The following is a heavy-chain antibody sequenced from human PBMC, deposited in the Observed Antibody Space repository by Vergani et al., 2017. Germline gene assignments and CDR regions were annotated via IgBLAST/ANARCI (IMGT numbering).Heavy chain of an antibody. Sequence: EVQLLESGGGLVQPGGSLRLSCAASGFTFSCYVMCWVRPAPGKGLEWVSAISGSGGCTYYADSVKGRFTISRENSKNTLYLQMNSLRAEDAAVYYCAKGGDSGSYSGHYYYMDVWGKGTTVTVSS. D-gene: IGHD1-26*01. CDR3: AKGGDSGSYSGHYYYMDV. CDR2: ISGSGGCT. CDR1: GFTFSCYV. J-gene: IGHJ6*03. V-gene: IGHV3-23*01.